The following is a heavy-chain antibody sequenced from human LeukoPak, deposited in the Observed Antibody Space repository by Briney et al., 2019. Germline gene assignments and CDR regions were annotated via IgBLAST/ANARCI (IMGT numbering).Heavy chain of an antibody. V-gene: IGHV4-34*01. CDR1: GGSFSGYY. Sequence: KPSETLSLTCAVYGGSFSGYYWSWIRQPPGKGLEWIGEINHSGSTNYNPSLKSRVTISVDTSKNQFSLKLSSVTAADTAVYYCAREGPPRRFWGYWGQGTLVTVSS. CDR3: AREGPPRRFWGY. D-gene: IGHD3-16*01. CDR2: INHSGST. J-gene: IGHJ4*02.